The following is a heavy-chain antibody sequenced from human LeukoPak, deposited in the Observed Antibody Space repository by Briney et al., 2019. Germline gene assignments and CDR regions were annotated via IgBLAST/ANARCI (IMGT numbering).Heavy chain of an antibody. V-gene: IGHV3-21*01. Sequence: GGSLRLSCAASGFTFSYYSMNWVRQAPGRGLEWVSCISSSSSLIFYSDSVRGRFTISRDNAKNLLYLHMNSLRVEDTAVYYCAKVDRGDYSSCPVPYYNYYMNVWGKGTTVTVSS. CDR2: ISSSSSLI. J-gene: IGHJ6*03. CDR1: GFTFSYYS. D-gene: IGHD6-6*01. CDR3: AKVDRGDYSSCPVPYYNYYMNV.